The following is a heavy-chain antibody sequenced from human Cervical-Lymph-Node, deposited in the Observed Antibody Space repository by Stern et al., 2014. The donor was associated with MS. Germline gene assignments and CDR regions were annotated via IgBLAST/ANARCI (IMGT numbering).Heavy chain of an antibody. J-gene: IGHJ5*02. CDR3: ARVVAAPNWFDP. CDR2: IYYSGST. CDR1: GGSISSYY. Sequence: QLQLQESGPGLVKPSETLSLTCTVSGGSISSYYWSWILQPPGKVLEWIGYIYYSGSTNYNPSLKSRVTISVDTSKNQFSLKLSSVTAADTAVYYCARVVAAPNWFDPWGQGTLVTVSS. V-gene: IGHV4-59*01. D-gene: IGHD2-15*01.